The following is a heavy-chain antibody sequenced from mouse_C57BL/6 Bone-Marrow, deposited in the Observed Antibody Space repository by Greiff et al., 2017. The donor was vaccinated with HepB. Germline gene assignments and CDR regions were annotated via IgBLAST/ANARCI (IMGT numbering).Heavy chain of an antibody. D-gene: IGHD1-1*01. CDR1: GFTFSSYG. V-gene: IGHV5-6*01. CDR3: ARHPYGSSFAY. J-gene: IGHJ3*01. CDR2: ISSGGSYT. Sequence: EVMLVESGGDLVKPGGSLKLSCAASGFTFSSYGMSWVRQTPDKRLEWVATISSGGSYTYYPDSVKGRFTISRDNAKNTLYLQMSSLKSEDTAMYYCARHPYGSSFAYWGQGTLVTVSA.